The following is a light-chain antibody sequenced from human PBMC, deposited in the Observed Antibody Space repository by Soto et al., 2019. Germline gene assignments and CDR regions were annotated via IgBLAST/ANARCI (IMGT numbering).Light chain of an antibody. CDR2: GAS. V-gene: IGKV3-15*01. J-gene: IGKJ4*01. CDR3: QQYNDWPPLT. CDR1: QSVSSN. Sequence: ETVMTQSPATLSVSPGERATLSCRASQSVSSNLAWYQQKPGQAPRPLIYGASTRATGIPARFSGSGSGTEFTRTISSLQSEDFAVYYCQQYNDWPPLTFGGGTKVEI.